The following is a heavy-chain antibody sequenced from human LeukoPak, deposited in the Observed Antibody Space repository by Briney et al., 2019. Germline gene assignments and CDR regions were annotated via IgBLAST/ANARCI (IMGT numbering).Heavy chain of an antibody. Sequence: GGSLRLSCADSGCTISSYYMAWVRQAPGKGLEWISVIYHSGNTDYADSVEGRFTISRDNSKNTVYLQMSSLRAEDTAVYYCARDRLALRPRSSSVYWGQRTLVTVSS. CDR2: IYHSGNT. V-gene: IGHV3-53*01. CDR1: GCTISSYY. J-gene: IGHJ4*02. D-gene: IGHD6-6*01. CDR3: ARDRLALRPRSSSVY.